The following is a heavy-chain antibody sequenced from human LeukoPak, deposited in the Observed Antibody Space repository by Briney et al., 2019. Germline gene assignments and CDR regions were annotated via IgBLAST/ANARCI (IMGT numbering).Heavy chain of an antibody. J-gene: IGHJ5*02. CDR2: IYSGGST. Sequence: GGSLRLSCAASGFTFSSYSMNWVRQAPGKGLEWVSVIYSGGSTYYADSVKGRFIISRDNSKNMVYLQMNSLRVEDTAVYYCARSIAVAGRFDPWGQGTLVTVSS. CDR3: ARSIAVAGRFDP. D-gene: IGHD6-13*01. CDR1: GFTFSSYS. V-gene: IGHV3-53*01.